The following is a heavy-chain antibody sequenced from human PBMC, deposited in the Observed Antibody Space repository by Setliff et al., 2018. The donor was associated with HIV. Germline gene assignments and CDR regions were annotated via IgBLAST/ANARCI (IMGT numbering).Heavy chain of an antibody. CDR1: GGYINSTSYY. D-gene: IGHD3-3*01. V-gene: IGHV4-39*01. CDR3: ARSIVPVASGYYYFEY. J-gene: IGHJ4*02. CDR2: IYHTGST. Sequence: PSATLSLTCTVSGGYINSTSYYWGWIRHPPGNGLEWIGSIYHTGSTYYKPSLKSLVTISVDTSKNQFPLRLSSVAAGDTAVYYCARSIVPVASGYYYFEYWGQGTLVTVSS.